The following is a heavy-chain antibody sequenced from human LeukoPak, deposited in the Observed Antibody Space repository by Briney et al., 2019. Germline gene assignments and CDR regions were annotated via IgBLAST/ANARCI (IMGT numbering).Heavy chain of an antibody. CDR3: ARGYIYGFES. CDR2: INSDGSST. CDR1: GFTISNYR. V-gene: IGHV3-74*01. D-gene: IGHD5-18*01. J-gene: IGHJ4*02. Sequence: GGSLRLSCAASGFTISNYRMHWVRRAPGKGLVWVSRINSDGSSTTYADSVKGRFTLSRDNAKNTLYLQMNSLRAEDTAVYYCARGYIYGFESWGQGTLVTVSS.